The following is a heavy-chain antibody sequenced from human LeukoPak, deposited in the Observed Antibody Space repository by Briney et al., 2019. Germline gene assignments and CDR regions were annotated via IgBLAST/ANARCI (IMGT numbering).Heavy chain of an antibody. D-gene: IGHD2-8*02. V-gene: IGHV3-48*01. CDR2: ISSGSGTI. CDR3: ARDPHRWSVLDYIDV. Sequence: AGGSLRLPCAASEFTFSSYGMNWVRQAPGKGLEWVSYISSGSGTIYYADSVKGRFTISRDNAKNSLYLQMNSLRAEDTAVYYCARDPHRWSVLDYIDVWGKGTTVTVSS. J-gene: IGHJ6*03. CDR1: EFTFSSYG.